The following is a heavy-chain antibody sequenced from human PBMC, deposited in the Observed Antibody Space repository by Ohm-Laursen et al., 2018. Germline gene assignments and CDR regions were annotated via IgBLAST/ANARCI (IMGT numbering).Heavy chain of an antibody. Sequence: ESLRISCKTSGYSFTNYWIGWARQMPGKGLEWMGIIHPGDSDTKYRPSFQGQVTFSADKSISTAYLQWSSLKASDTAMYYCARGGHSYFDSWGQGTLVTVSS. CDR2: IHPGDSDT. J-gene: IGHJ4*02. CDR1: GYSFTNYW. CDR3: ARGGHSYFDS. D-gene: IGHD2-15*01. V-gene: IGHV5-51*01.